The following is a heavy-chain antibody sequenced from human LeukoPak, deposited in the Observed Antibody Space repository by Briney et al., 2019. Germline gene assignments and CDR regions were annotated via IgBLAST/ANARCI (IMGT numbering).Heavy chain of an antibody. CDR1: GDSISSRTYY. Sequence: PSETLSLTCSVSGDSISSRTYYWTWIRQHPEKGLEWIGYIWNSGSTNYNPSLKSRVTISVDTSKNQFSLKLTSVTAADTALYYRARDVSSTFPNWLDPRGQAILVIDSS. V-gene: IGHV4-31*03. CDR2: IWNSGST. CDR3: ARDVSSTFPNWLDP. J-gene: IGHJ5*02. D-gene: IGHD6-6*01.